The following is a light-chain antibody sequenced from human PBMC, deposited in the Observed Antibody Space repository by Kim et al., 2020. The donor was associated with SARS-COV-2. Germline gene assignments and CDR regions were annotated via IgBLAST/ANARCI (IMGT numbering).Light chain of an antibody. J-gene: IGKJ2*01. V-gene: IGKV3-11*01. CDR3: QHRRTWPLT. CDR1: QYIDNW. Sequence: SLSPGERATLSCRASQYIDNWLAWYQQKPGQVPRLLIYDASNRATGIPARFSGSGSGTDFTVTISSLEPEDFAVYYCQHRRTWPLTFGQGTKLEI. CDR2: DAS.